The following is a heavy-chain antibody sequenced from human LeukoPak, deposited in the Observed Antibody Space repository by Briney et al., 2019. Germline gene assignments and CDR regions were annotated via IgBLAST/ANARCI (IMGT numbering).Heavy chain of an antibody. CDR3: ARPPWGELPWYFDL. CDR1: GGSISSYY. V-gene: IGHV4-59*08. CDR2: IYYSGST. Sequence: SETLSLTCTVSGGSISSYYWSWIRQPPGKGLEWIGYIYYSGSTNYNPSLKSRVTISVDTSKNQFSLKLSSVTAADTAVYYCARPPWGELPWYFDLWGRGTLVTVSS. J-gene: IGHJ2*01. D-gene: IGHD1-26*01.